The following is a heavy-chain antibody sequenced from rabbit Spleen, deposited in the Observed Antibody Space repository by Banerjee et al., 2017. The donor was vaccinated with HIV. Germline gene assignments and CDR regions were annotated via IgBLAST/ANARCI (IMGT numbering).Heavy chain of an antibody. CDR2: IDSGSSGFT. V-gene: IGHV1S40*01. J-gene: IGHJ6*01. Sequence: QSLEESGGDLVKPGASLALTCTASGVSFSSNYYMCWFRQAPGKGLEWIACIDSGSSGFTYFASWAKGRFTISKTSSTTVTLQMTSLTGADTAIYFCARDSGSSFSSYGMDLWGPGTLVTVS. CDR3: ARDSGSSFSSYGMDL. CDR1: GVSFSSNYY. D-gene: IGHD8-1*01.